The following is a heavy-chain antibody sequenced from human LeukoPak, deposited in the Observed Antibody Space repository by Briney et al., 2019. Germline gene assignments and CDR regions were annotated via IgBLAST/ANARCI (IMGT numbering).Heavy chain of an antibody. J-gene: IGHJ4*02. CDR1: GITLSNYG. CDR3: AKRGVVIRVILVGFHKEAYYFDS. V-gene: IGHV3-23*01. Sequence: GGSLRLSCAVSGITLSNYGMSWVRQAPGKGLEWVAGISGSGGTTKYADSVKGRFTISRDSPKNTLYLQMNSLRAEDTAVYFCAKRGVVIRVILVGFHKEAYYFDSWGQGALVTASS. CDR2: ISGSGGTT. D-gene: IGHD3-22*01.